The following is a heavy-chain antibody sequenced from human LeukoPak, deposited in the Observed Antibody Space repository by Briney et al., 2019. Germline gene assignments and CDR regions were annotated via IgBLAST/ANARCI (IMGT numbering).Heavy chain of an antibody. CDR1: GFNFNDYW. CDR2: INQDGGEE. J-gene: IGHJ4*02. CDR3: ARGEQDIVVVVAAEFDY. V-gene: IGHV3-7*01. D-gene: IGHD2-15*01. Sequence: GGSLRLSCTASGFNFNDYWMTWIRQTPEKGLEWVANINQDGGEEQYMETVKGRFTISRDNAKNSLYLQMSSLRAEDTAVYYCARGEQDIVVVVAAEFDYWGQGTLVTVSS.